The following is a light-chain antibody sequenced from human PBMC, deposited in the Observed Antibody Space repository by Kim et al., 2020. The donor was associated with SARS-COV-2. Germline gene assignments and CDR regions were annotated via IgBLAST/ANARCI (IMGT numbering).Light chain of an antibody. Sequence: QSITISCIGTSSDIVASNWVAWYQQHPGKVPKLIIYNVSRRPSGVSNRFSGFQSGNTASLTISGLQAEDEADYYCSSYTANNIFYVFGTGTKVTVL. CDR2: NVS. CDR1: SSDIVASNW. J-gene: IGLJ1*01. V-gene: IGLV2-14*04. CDR3: SSYTANNIFYV.